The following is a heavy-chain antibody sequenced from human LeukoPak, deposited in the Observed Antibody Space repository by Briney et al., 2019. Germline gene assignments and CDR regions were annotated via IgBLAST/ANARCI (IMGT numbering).Heavy chain of an antibody. J-gene: IGHJ4*02. CDR2: ISSSSSYI. V-gene: IGHV3-21*01. Sequence: ETLSLTCTVSGGSISSSSYYWGWIRQPPGKGLEWVSSISSSSSYIYYADSVKGRFTISRDNAKNSLYLQMNSLRAEDTAVYYCARDRRGDYSHWGQGTLVTVSS. CDR3: ARDRRGDYSH. D-gene: IGHD4-17*01. CDR1: GGSISSSS.